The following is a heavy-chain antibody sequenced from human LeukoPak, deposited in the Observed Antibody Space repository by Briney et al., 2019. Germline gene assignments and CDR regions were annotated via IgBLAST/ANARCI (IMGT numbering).Heavy chain of an antibody. CDR3: ARGGRSEYFQH. V-gene: IGHV4-39*01. CDR2: IYYTGIT. CDR1: GGSISTSSFY. D-gene: IGHD3-16*01. Sequence: SENLSLTCTLSGGSISTSSFYWGWIRQPPGKGLEWIASIYYTGITHYYPSLKSRVTISVDTSRNQFSLKLTSVTDADTAVYYCARGGRSEYFQHWGQGTLVTVSS. J-gene: IGHJ1*01.